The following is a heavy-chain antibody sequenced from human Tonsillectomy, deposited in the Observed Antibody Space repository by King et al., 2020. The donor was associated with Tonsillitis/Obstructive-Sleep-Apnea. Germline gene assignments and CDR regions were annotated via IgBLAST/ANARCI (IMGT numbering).Heavy chain of an antibody. CDR3: ARVSDYMDWYFDL. D-gene: IGHD4-11*01. CDR2: IYYSGST. J-gene: IGHJ2*01. Sequence: LQLQESGPGLVKPSETLSLTCTVSGGSISSYYWSWIRQPPGKGLEWIGYIYYSGSTKYNPSLKSRVTISVDTSKNQFSLKLSSVTAADTAVYYCARVSDYMDWYFDLWGRGTLVTVSS. CDR1: GGSISSYY. V-gene: IGHV4-59*01.